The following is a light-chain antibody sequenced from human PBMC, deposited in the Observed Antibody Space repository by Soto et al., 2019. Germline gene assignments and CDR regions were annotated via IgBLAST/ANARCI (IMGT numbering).Light chain of an antibody. CDR2: DNN. CDR3: QSYDSSLRV. CDR1: SSNIGADYD. V-gene: IGLV1-40*01. J-gene: IGLJ2*01. Sequence: QSVLTQPPSVSGAPGQRVTISCTGSSSNIGADYDVHWYQQLPGTAPKLLIYDNNNRPSGVPDRFSGSKSGTSASLAITGLQAEDEADYYCQSYDSSLRVFGGGTQLTVL.